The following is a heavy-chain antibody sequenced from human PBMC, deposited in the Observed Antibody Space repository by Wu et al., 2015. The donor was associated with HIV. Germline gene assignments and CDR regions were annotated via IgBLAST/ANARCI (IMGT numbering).Heavy chain of an antibody. Sequence: QVQLVQSGAEVKKPGSSVKVSCKASGGTFSNYAISWVRQAPGQGLEWMGGIIPIFGTANYAQKFQGRVTITTDESTSASYMELSSLRSEDTAVYYCAREPRAPPPTTGDFDYLDYWGQGTLVTVSS. CDR1: GGTFSNYA. CDR2: IIPIFGTA. D-gene: IGHD4-17*01. J-gene: IGHJ4*02. CDR3: AREPRAPPPTTGDFDYLDY. V-gene: IGHV1-69*05.